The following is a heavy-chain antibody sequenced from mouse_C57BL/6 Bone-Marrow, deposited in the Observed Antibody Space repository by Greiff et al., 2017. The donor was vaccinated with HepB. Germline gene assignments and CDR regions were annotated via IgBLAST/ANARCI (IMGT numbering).Heavy chain of an antibody. CDR1: GYTFTSYW. CDR2: IDPNSGGT. Sequence: QVHVKQSGAELVKPGASVKLSCKASGYTFTSYWMHWVKQRPGRGLEWIGRIDPNSGGTKYNEKFKSKATLTVDKPSSTAYMQLSSLTSEDSAVYYCASYYGSRREYFDVWGTGTTVTVSS. J-gene: IGHJ1*03. CDR3: ASYYGSRREYFDV. D-gene: IGHD1-1*01. V-gene: IGHV1-72*01.